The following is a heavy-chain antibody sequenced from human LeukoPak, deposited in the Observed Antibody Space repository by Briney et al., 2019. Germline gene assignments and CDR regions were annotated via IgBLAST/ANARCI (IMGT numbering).Heavy chain of an antibody. D-gene: IGHD3-3*01. V-gene: IGHV4-59*01. CDR1: GDSMNEYY. J-gene: IGHJ4*02. CDR2: VFYTGRT. Sequence: PSETLSLTCTVSGDSMNEYYWSWVRQPPGKGLELIGYVFYTGRTNYRPSLKNRVTISLDTSKNQFSLRLSSVTAADTAVYYCARYGYYAYDYWGQGNLVTVSS. CDR3: ARYGYYAYDY.